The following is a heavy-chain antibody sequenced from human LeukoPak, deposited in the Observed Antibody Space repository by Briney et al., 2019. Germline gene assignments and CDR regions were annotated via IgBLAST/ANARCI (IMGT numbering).Heavy chain of an antibody. CDR1: GFTLSDYW. J-gene: IGHJ2*01. CDR3: ARTYSSGWTYWYLDL. V-gene: IGHV3-7*01. D-gene: IGHD6-19*01. Sequence: PGGSLRLSCAASGFTLSDYWMTWVRQAPGKGLEWVANIKRDGSEKYYVDSVKGRFTLSRDNANNSLYLQMNSLRAEDTAIYYCARTYSSGWTYWYLDLWGRGTRVTVSS. CDR2: IKRDGSEK.